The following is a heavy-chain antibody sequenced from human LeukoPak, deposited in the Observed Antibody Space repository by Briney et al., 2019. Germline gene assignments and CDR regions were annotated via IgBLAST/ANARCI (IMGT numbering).Heavy chain of an antibody. CDR2: IYYTGSA. J-gene: IGHJ3*02. CDR1: GGSSSSYY. CDR3: ARHHYDSTHDAFDI. Sequence: SETLSLTCTVSGGSSSSYYWSWIRQPPGKGLEWFAHIYYTGSANYNPSLKSRVTISVDTSKNQFSLKLNSVTAADTAVYYCARHHYDSTHDAFDIWGQGTMVTVSS. V-gene: IGHV4-59*13. D-gene: IGHD3-22*01.